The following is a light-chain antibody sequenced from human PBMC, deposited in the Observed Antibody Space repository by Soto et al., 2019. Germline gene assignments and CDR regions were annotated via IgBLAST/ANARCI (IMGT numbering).Light chain of an antibody. CDR3: QQYNNWPWT. V-gene: IGKV3-15*01. J-gene: IGKJ1*01. Sequence: EIVMTQSPVTVSVSPGGRATLSCRASQSISDTLAWYQQKPGQAPRLLIHGASTRAPGFPARFSGSGSGSDFTLTISSLQSEDFAVYYCQQYNNWPWTFGQGTNVDIK. CDR2: GAS. CDR1: QSISDT.